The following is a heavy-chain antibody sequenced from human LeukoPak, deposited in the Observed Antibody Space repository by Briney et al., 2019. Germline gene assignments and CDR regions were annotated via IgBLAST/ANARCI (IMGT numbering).Heavy chain of an antibody. Sequence: PGGSLRLSCAASGFTFSSYWMHWVRQAPGKGLVWVSLIHLDGTTTTYADSVRGRFTISRDNAKNTLYLQMNSLTAEDTAVYYCARGGSPSDYWGQGTLVTVSS. CDR1: GFTFSSYW. CDR3: ARGGSPSDY. D-gene: IGHD3-16*01. V-gene: IGHV3-74*01. CDR2: IHLDGTTT. J-gene: IGHJ4*02.